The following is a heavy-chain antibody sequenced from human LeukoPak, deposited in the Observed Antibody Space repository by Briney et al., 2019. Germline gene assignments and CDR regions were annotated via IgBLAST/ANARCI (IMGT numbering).Heavy chain of an antibody. J-gene: IGHJ6*03. Sequence: ASVKVSCKASEYTFTSYYMHWVRQAPGQGLEWMGIINPSGGSTSYAQKFQGRVTMTRDMSTSTVYMELSSLGSEDTAVYYCATGDYYYYYYMDVWGKGTTVTVSS. CDR2: INPSGGST. CDR1: EYTFTSYY. V-gene: IGHV1-46*01. CDR3: ATGDYYYYYYMDV. D-gene: IGHD4-17*01.